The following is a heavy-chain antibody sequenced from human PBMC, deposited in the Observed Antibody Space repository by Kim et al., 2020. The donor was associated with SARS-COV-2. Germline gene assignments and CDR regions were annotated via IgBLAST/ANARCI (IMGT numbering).Heavy chain of an antibody. V-gene: IGHV3-21*01. CDR1: GFTFSSYS. CDR2: ISSSSSYI. J-gene: IGHJ4*02. Sequence: GGSLRLSCAASGFTFSSYSMNWVRQAPGKGLEWVSSISSSSSYIYYADSVKGRFTISRDNAKNSLYLQMNSLRAEDTAVYYCARDRQGLSIAAAGTQLFDYWGQGTLVTVSS. CDR3: ARDRQGLSIAAAGTQLFDY. D-gene: IGHD6-13*01.